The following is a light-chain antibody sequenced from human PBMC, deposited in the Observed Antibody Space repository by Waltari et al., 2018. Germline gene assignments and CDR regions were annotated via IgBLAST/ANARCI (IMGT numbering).Light chain of an antibody. CDR2: GKN. CDR3: NSRDSSGNVV. V-gene: IGLV3-19*01. CDR1: SLRRYY. J-gene: IGLJ2*01. Sequence: SSELTQDPAVSVALGQTVRITCPGDSLRRYYASWYRQKPGQAPVLVIYGKNNRPSGIPDRFSGSSSGNTASLTITGAQAEDEADYYCNSRDSSGNVVFGGGTKLTVL.